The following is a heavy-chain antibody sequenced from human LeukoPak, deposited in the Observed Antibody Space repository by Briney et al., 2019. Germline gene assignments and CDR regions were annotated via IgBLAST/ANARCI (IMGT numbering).Heavy chain of an antibody. CDR3: ASLAFLRDGYNSGGAFDI. J-gene: IGHJ3*02. Sequence: GESLKISCKGSGYSFTSYWIGWVRQMPGKGLEWMGIIYPGDSDTRCSPSFQGQVTISADKSISTAYLQWSSLKASDTAMYYCASLAFLRDGYNSGGAFDIWGQGTMVTVSS. D-gene: IGHD5-24*01. CDR1: GYSFTSYW. V-gene: IGHV5-51*01. CDR2: IYPGDSDT.